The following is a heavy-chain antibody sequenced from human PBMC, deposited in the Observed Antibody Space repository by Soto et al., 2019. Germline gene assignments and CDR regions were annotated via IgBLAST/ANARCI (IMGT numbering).Heavy chain of an antibody. CDR1: GGSISSYY. D-gene: IGHD5-12*01. CDR3: AREYSGFLRSSVYFDY. CDR2: IYYSGST. J-gene: IGHJ4*02. V-gene: IGHV4-59*01. Sequence: QVQLQESGPGLVKPSETLSLTCTVSGGSISSYYWSWIRQPPGKGLEWIGHIYYSGSTNYNPSLKSRVTISVDTSKNQFSLKLSSVTAADTAVYYCAREYSGFLRSSVYFDYWGQGTLVTVSS.